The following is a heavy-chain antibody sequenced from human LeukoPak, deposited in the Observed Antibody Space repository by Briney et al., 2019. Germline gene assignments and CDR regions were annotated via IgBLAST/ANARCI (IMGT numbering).Heavy chain of an antibody. J-gene: IGHJ4*02. CDR1: GFTFSSYS. CDR3: ARGVGNWGSAGHYFDH. Sequence: PGGSLRLSCAASGFTFSSYSMNWVRQAPGKGLEWVSSISSSSSYIYYADSVKGRFTISRDNAKNSLYLQMNSLRAEDTAVYYCARGVGNWGSAGHYFDHWGQGTLVTVSS. D-gene: IGHD7-27*01. CDR2: ISSSSSYI. V-gene: IGHV3-21*01.